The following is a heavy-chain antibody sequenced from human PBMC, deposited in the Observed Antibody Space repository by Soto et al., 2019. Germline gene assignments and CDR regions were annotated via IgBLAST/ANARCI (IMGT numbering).Heavy chain of an antibody. Sequence: PGGSLRLSCASSGFTFSSYAMSLVRQAPGKGLEWVSAISGSGGSTYYADSVKGRFTISRDNSKNTLYLQMNSLRAEDTAVYYCAKNKPNAIVVVPAAMWDYYYYGMDVWGQGTTVTVSS. CDR3: AKNKPNAIVVVPAAMWDYYYYGMDV. CDR2: ISGSGGST. D-gene: IGHD2-2*01. V-gene: IGHV3-23*01. J-gene: IGHJ6*02. CDR1: GFTFSSYA.